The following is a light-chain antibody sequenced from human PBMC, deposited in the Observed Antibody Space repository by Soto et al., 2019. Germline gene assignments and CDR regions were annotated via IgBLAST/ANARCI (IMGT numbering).Light chain of an antibody. V-gene: IGKV1-5*01. CDR2: DVS. CDR1: QRMSGW. J-gene: IGKJ1*01. Sequence: DIQMTQSPSTLSASVGDRVTISCRASQRMSGWLAWHQQKPGKAPKLLIYDVSALESGVPSRFSGSGSGTEFTLTISSLQPGDYATYYCQHYNSYPWTFGQGTKVDI. CDR3: QHYNSYPWT.